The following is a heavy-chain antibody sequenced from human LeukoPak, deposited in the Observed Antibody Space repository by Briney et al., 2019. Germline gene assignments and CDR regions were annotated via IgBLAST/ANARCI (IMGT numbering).Heavy chain of an antibody. Sequence: GGSLRLSCAASGFTFDYYAMHWVRQAPGKGLEWVSGITWNSDSTGYGDSVKGRFTISRDNAKNSLYLEMNSLRAEDTAFYYCAKGLYYDILTGNWFDPWGQGTLVTVSS. D-gene: IGHD3-9*01. J-gene: IGHJ5*02. V-gene: IGHV3-9*01. CDR2: ITWNSDST. CDR3: AKGLYYDILTGNWFDP. CDR1: GFTFDYYA.